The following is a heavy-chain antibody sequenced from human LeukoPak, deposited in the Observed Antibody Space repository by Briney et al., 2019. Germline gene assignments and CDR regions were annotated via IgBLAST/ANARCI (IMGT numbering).Heavy chain of an antibody. CDR1: GYTFTSYG. Sequence: ASVKVSCKASGYTFTSYGISWVRQAPGQGLEWMGWISAYNGNTNYAQKLQGRVTMTTDTSTSTAYMELRSLRSDDTAVYYCARDREGIDFWSGYHLYPSYYYYYMDVWGKGTTVTVSS. J-gene: IGHJ6*03. CDR2: ISAYNGNT. CDR3: ARDREGIDFWSGYHLYPSYYYYYMDV. V-gene: IGHV1-18*01. D-gene: IGHD3-3*01.